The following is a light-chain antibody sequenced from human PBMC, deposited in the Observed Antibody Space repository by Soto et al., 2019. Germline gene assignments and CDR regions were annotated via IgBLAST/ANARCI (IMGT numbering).Light chain of an antibody. CDR1: QTISSW. J-gene: IGKJ1*01. Sequence: DIQITQSPSTLSGSVGDRVTITCRASQTISSWLAWYQQKPGKAPKLLIYKASTLKSGVPSRFSGSGSGTEFTLTISRLEPEDFAVYYCQQYGSSPQWTFGQGTKVDIK. CDR3: QQYGSSPQWT. V-gene: IGKV1-5*03. CDR2: KAS.